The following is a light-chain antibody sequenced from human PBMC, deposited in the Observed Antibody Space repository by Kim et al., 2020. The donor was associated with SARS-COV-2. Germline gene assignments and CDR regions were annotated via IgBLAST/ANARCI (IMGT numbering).Light chain of an antibody. J-gene: IGLJ2*01. Sequence: GSTGQTASITCSGGKLGDKYACWYQQKPGQSPVLVIYQDSKRPSGIPERFSGSNSGNTATLTISGTQAMDEADYYCQAWDSSTVVFGGGTQLTVL. V-gene: IGLV3-1*01. CDR2: QDS. CDR1: KLGDKY. CDR3: QAWDSSTVV.